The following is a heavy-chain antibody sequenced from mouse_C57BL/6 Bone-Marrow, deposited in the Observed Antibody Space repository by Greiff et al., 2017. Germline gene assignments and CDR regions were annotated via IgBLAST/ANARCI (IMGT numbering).Heavy chain of an antibody. D-gene: IGHD2-4*01. CDR1: GFTFSNYW. Sequence: EVQLVESGGGLVQPGGSMKLSCVASGFTFSNYWMNWVRQSPEKGLEWVSQIRLKSDNYATHYAESVKGRFTISRDDSKSSVYLQMNNLRAEDTGIYYCTGGGLRRVYYAMDYWGQGTSVTVSS. J-gene: IGHJ4*01. V-gene: IGHV6-3*01. CDR2: IRLKSDNYAT. CDR3: TGGGLRRVYYAMDY.